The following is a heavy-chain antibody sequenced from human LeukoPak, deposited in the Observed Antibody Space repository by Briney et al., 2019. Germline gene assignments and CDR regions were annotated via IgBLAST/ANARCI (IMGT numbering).Heavy chain of an antibody. CDR2: INPNSGGT. CDR3: ARGRQLGLRFTTGPDY. J-gene: IGHJ4*02. CDR1: GYTFTGYY. V-gene: IGHV1-2*04. D-gene: IGHD5-18*01. Sequence: GASVKVSCKASGYTFTGYYMHWVRQAPGQGLEWMGWINPNSGGTNYAQKFQGWVTMTRGTSISTAYMELSRLRSDDTAVYYCARGRQLGLRFTTGPDYWGQGTLVTVSS.